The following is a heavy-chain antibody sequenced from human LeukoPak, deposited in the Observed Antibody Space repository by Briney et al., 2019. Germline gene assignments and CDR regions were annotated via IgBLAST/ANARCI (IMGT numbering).Heavy chain of an antibody. D-gene: IGHD2-21*02. Sequence: LETLSLTCTVSGGSISSSSYYWGWIRQPPGKGLEWIGSIYYSGSTYYNPSLKSRVTISVDTSKNQFSLKLSSVTAADTVVYYCASGESIVVVTAPYWPFDYWGQGTLVTVSS. CDR3: ASGESIVVVTAPYWPFDY. CDR2: IYYSGST. J-gene: IGHJ4*02. CDR1: GGSISSSSYY. V-gene: IGHV4-39*01.